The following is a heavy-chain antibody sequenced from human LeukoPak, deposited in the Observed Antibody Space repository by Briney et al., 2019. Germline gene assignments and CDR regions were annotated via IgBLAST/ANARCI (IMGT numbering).Heavy chain of an antibody. J-gene: IGHJ6*04. Sequence: SETLSLTCTVSGRSISSGGYYWSWIRQHPGKGLEWIGYIYYSGSTYYNPSLKSRVTISVDRYKNQFSLKLSSVTAADTAVYYCARDYYGSGPLYGMDVWGKGTTVTVSS. V-gene: IGHV4-31*03. CDR2: IYYSGST. D-gene: IGHD3-10*01. CDR1: GRSISSGGYY. CDR3: ARDYYGSGPLYGMDV.